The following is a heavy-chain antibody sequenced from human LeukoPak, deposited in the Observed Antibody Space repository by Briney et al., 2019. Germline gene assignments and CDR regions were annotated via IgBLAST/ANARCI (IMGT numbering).Heavy chain of an antibody. D-gene: IGHD4-17*01. Sequence: GGSLRLSCAASGFTFSSYWMTWVRQAPGKGLEWVANIKQDGSEKYYVDSAKGRFTISRDNAKNSLYLQMNSLRAEDTAVYYCAREHGDPYYFDYWGQGTLVTVSS. J-gene: IGHJ4*02. CDR2: IKQDGSEK. V-gene: IGHV3-7*01. CDR3: AREHGDPYYFDY. CDR1: GFTFSSYW.